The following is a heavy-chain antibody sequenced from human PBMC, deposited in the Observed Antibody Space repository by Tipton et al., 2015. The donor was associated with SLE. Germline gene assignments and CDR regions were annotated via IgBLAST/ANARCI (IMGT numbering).Heavy chain of an antibody. CDR3: AGAWQGYCSGGTCYVLDY. J-gene: IGHJ4*02. Sequence: TLSLTCTVSGGSISSGSYYWSWIRQPAGKGLEWIGHIYTRGSTNYNPSLKSRVTISVDTSKNQFSLKLRSVTAADTAVYYCAGAWQGYCSGGTCYVLDYWGQGTLVTVSS. V-gene: IGHV4-61*09. CDR1: GGSISSGSYY. CDR2: IYTRGST. D-gene: IGHD2-15*01.